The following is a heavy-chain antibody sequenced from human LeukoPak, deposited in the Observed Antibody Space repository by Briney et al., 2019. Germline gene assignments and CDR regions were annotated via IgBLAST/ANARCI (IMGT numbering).Heavy chain of an antibody. J-gene: IGHJ5*02. CDR2: IYYSGST. D-gene: IGHD6-6*01. CDR1: GGSISSYH. CDR3: ASLTGRYSSSSEWFDP. V-gene: IGHV4-59*01. Sequence: SETLSLTCTVSGGSISSYHWSWIRQPPGKGLEWIGCIYYSGSTNYNPSLKSRVTISVDTSKNQFSLKLSSVSAADTAVYCCASLTGRYSSSSEWFDPWGQGTLVTVSS.